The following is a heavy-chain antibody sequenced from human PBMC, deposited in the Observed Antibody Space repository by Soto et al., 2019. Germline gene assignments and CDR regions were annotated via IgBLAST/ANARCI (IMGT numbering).Heavy chain of an antibody. CDR1: GGSISSGGYS. CDR2: IYHSGST. Sequence: SETLSLTCAVSGGSISSGGYSWSWIRQPPGKGLEWIGYIYHSGSTYYNPSLKSRVTISVDRSKNQFSLKLSSVTAADTAVYYCARSDVDTAMASWFDPWGQGTLVTVSS. D-gene: IGHD5-18*01. J-gene: IGHJ5*02. CDR3: ARSDVDTAMASWFDP. V-gene: IGHV4-30-2*01.